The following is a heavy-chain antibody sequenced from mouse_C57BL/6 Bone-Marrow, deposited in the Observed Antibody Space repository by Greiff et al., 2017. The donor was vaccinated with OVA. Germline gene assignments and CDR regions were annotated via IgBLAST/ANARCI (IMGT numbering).Heavy chain of an antibody. CDR3: AIIPMTTVVPLAY. J-gene: IGHJ3*01. CDR1: GYTFTSYW. V-gene: IGHV1-74*01. CDR2: IHPSDSDT. Sequence: QVQLQQPGAELVKPGASVKVSCKASGYTFTSYWMHWVKQRPGQGLEWIGRIHPSDSDTNYNQKFKGKATLTVDKSSSTAYMQLSSLTSEDSAVYYCAIIPMTTVVPLAYWGQGTLVTVSA. D-gene: IGHD1-1*01.